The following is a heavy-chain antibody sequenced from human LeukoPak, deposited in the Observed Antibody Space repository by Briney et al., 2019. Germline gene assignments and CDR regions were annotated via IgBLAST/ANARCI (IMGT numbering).Heavy chain of an antibody. J-gene: IGHJ4*02. CDR1: GYTFTSYY. CDR2: INPSGGST. V-gene: IGHV1-46*01. Sequence: ASVKVSCKASGYTFTSYYMHWVRQAPGQGPEWMGIINPSGGSTSYAQKFQGRVTMTRDTSTSTVYMELSSLRSEDTAVYYCARVPGSSGWYWFFDYWGQGTLVTVSS. D-gene: IGHD6-19*01. CDR3: ARVPGSSGWYWFFDY.